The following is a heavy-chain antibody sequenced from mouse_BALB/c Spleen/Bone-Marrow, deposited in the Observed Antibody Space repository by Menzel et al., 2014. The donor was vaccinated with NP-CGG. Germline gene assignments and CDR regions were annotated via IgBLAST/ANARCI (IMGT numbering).Heavy chain of an antibody. CDR1: GYVFTNYL. Sequence: VQRVEPGAELVRPGTSVKVSCKASGYVFTNYLIEWVKQRPGQGLEWIGVINAGSGGTDYSEKFKGEATLTADKSSSTAYMQLSSLTSDDSSVYFCARSLTGKKTFDYWGQGTPLTVSS. CDR2: INAGSGGT. D-gene: IGHD4-1*01. CDR3: ARSLTGKKTFDY. J-gene: IGHJ2*01. V-gene: IGHV1-54*01.